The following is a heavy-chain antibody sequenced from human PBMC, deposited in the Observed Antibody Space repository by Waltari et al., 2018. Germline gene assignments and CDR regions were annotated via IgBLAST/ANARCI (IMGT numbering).Heavy chain of an antibody. CDR1: GGSFSGYY. CDR2: INHSGST. CDR3: ARVRARFLEWLLYFYAFDI. V-gene: IGHV4-34*01. Sequence: QVQLQQWGAGLLKPSETLSLTCAVYGGSFSGYYWSWIRQPPGKGLEWIGEINHSGSTNYNPSLKSRVTISVDTSKNQFSLKLSSVTAADTAVYYCARVRARFLEWLLYFYAFDIWGQGTMVTVSS. D-gene: IGHD3-3*01. J-gene: IGHJ3*02.